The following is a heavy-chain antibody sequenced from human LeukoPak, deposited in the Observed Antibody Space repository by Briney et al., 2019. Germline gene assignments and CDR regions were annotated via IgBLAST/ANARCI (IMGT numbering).Heavy chain of an antibody. J-gene: IGHJ4*02. CDR2: ISGSGGST. D-gene: IGHD3-22*01. V-gene: IGHV3-23*01. Sequence: GGSLRLSCAASGFTFSSYAMSWVRQAPGKGLEWVSAISGSGGSTYYADSVKGRLTISRDNSKNTLYLQMNSLRAEDTAVYYCAPTGYYDSSGYYFDYWGQGTLVTVSS. CDR1: GFTFSSYA. CDR3: APTGYYDSSGYYFDY.